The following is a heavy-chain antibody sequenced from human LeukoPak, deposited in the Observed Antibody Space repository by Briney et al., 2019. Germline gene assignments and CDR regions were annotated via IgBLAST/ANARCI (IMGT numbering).Heavy chain of an antibody. CDR1: GFTFSSYG. CDR2: IRYDGSNK. V-gene: IGHV3-30*02. J-gene: IGHJ4*02. D-gene: IGHD3-9*01. Sequence: PGGSLRLSCAASGFTFSSYGMHWVRQAPGKGLEWVAFIRYDGSNKYYADSVKGRFTISRDNSKNTLYLQMNSLRAEDTAVYYCAKDAYDILTGPDYWGQGTLVTVSS. CDR3: AKDAYDILTGPDY.